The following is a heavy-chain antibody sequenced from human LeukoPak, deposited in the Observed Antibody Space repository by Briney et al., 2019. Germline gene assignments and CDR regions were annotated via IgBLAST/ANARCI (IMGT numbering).Heavy chain of an antibody. CDR3: ATVGNGLVVLPFDY. CDR2: FDPEDGET. CDR1: GYTLTELS. Sequence: GSVKVSCKVSGYTLTELSMHWVRQAPGKGLEWMGGFDPEDGETIYAQKFQGRVTMTEDTSTDTAYMELSSLRSEDTAVYYCATVGNGLVVLPFDYWGQGTLVTVSS. J-gene: IGHJ4*02. V-gene: IGHV1-24*01. D-gene: IGHD2-21*01.